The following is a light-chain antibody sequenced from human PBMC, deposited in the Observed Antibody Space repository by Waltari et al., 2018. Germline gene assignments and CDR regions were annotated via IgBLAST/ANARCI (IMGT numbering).Light chain of an antibody. CDR3: CSYAGSRV. CDR2: EGS. Sequence: QSALTQPASVSGSPGQSITIYCTGTSSDVGSYNLVSWYQQHPGKAPKLMIYEGSKRPSGVSNRFSGPKSGNTASLTISGLQAEDEADYYCCSYAGSRVFGGGTKLTVL. CDR1: SSDVGSYNL. V-gene: IGLV2-23*01. J-gene: IGLJ3*02.